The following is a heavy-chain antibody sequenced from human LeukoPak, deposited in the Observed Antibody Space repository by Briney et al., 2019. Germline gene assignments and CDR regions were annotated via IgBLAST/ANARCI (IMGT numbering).Heavy chain of an antibody. Sequence: SETLSLTCAVYGGSFSGYYWSWIRQPPGKGLEWIGEINHSGSTNYNPSLKSRVTISVDTSKNQFSLKLSSVTAADTAVYYCARRRGHDSTRFGYWGQGTLVTVSS. CDR1: GGSFSGYY. J-gene: IGHJ4*02. D-gene: IGHD5-12*01. CDR3: ARRRGHDSTRFGY. V-gene: IGHV4-34*01. CDR2: INHSGST.